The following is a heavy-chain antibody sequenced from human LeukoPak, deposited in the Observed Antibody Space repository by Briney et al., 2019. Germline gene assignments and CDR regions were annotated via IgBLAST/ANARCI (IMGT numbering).Heavy chain of an antibody. Sequence: GGSLRLSCAVSGFTFSSYSMNWVRQAPGRVLEWISHISGSSRTIYYADSVKGRFTISRDNAKNSLYLQMNSLRDEDTAVYYCARAPRGSGWSHFFNWGQGTLVTVSS. CDR2: ISGSSRTI. D-gene: IGHD6-19*01. J-gene: IGHJ4*02. CDR3: ARAPRGSGWSHFFN. CDR1: GFTFSSYS. V-gene: IGHV3-48*02.